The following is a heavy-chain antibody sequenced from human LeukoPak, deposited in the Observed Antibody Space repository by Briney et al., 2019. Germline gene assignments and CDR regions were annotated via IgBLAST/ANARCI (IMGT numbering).Heavy chain of an antibody. CDR3: ARDRGTAMVWYYFDY. CDR2: IISNGGST. J-gene: IGHJ4*02. D-gene: IGHD5-18*01. Sequence: GGSLRLSCAASGFTFSSYAMHWVRQAPGKGLEYVSAIISNGGSTHYANSVKGRFTISRDNSKNTLYLQMGSLRAEDMAVYYCARDRGTAMVWYYFDYWGQGTLVTVSS. CDR1: GFTFSSYA. V-gene: IGHV3-64*01.